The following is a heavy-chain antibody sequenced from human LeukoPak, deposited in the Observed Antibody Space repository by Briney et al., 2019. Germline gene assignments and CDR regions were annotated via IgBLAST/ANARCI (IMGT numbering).Heavy chain of an antibody. D-gene: IGHD3-22*01. CDR2: IYYGGST. Sequence: SETLSLTCTVSGGSVSSGSYYWSWIRQPPGKGLEWIGYIYYGGSTNYNPSLKSRVTISVDTSKNQFSLKLSSVTAADTAVYYCARAPDYYDSSGYSAYFDYWGQGTLVTVSS. J-gene: IGHJ4*02. CDR3: ARAPDYYDSSGYSAYFDY. V-gene: IGHV4-61*01. CDR1: GGSVSSGSYY.